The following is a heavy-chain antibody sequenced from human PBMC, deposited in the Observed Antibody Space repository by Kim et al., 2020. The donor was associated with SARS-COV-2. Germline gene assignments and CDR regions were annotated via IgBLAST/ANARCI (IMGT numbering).Heavy chain of an antibody. J-gene: IGHJ4*02. CDR3: ARDVEEYRWNDLIFLDY. Sequence: ASVKVSCKASGYTFTSYGISWVRQAPGQGLEWMRWISAYNGNTNYAQKLQGRVTMTTDTSTSTAYMELRSLRSDDTAVYYCARDVEEYRWNDLIFLDYWGQGTLVTVSS. D-gene: IGHD1-20*01. CDR1: GYTFTSYG. CDR2: ISAYNGNT. V-gene: IGHV1-18*01.